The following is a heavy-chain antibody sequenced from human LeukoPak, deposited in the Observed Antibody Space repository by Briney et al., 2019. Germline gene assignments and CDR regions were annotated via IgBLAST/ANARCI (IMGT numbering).Heavy chain of an antibody. CDR1: GFTFDDYT. V-gene: IGHV3-43*01. CDR3: AKDMSVGSGTYFDI. CDR2: ISWDGGST. Sequence: PGGSLRLSCAASGFTFDDYTMHWVRQAPGKGLEWVSLISWDGGSTYYADSVKGRFTISRDNIKNSLHLQMNSLRTEDTALYYCAKDMSVGSGTYFDIWGQGTMVTVSS. D-gene: IGHD3-10*01. J-gene: IGHJ3*02.